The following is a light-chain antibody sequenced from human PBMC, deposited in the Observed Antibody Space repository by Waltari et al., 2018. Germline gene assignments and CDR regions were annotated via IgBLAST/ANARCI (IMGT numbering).Light chain of an antibody. V-gene: IGKV1-5*03. CDR2: KAS. CDR3: HNYDSFPWT. CDR1: QSIGRW. J-gene: IGKJ1*01. Sequence: DIQMTQSPSTLSASVGDSVTVTCRASQSIGRWLAWYQKRPRQVPKLLIYKASTLESGVRSRFSGSGSGTEFTLTISSLQTDDFATYFCHNYDSFPWTFGQGTKVEIK.